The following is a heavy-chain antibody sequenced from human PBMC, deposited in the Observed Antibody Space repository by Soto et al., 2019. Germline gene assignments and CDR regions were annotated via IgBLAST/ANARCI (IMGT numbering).Heavy chain of an antibody. CDR1: GYTFTSYG. V-gene: IGHV1-18*01. Sequence: ASVKVSCKASGYTFTSYGISWVRQAPGQGLEWMGWISAYNGNTNYAQKLQGRVTMTTVTSTSTAYMELRSLRSDDTAVYYCARSGGLYSYGYYYYGMDVWGQGTTVTVSS. J-gene: IGHJ6*02. CDR2: ISAYNGNT. D-gene: IGHD5-18*01. CDR3: ARSGGLYSYGYYYYGMDV.